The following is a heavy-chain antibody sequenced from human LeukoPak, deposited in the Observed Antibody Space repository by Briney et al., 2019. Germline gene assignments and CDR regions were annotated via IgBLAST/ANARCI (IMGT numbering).Heavy chain of an antibody. CDR1: GFTFDDYG. CDR3: ANNFDY. J-gene: IGHJ4*02. Sequence: GGSLRLSCAASGFTFDDYGMHWVRQAPGKGLEWVAVIWHDGSNKYYADSVKGRFTISRDNSKNMLYLQMNSLRAEDTAVYYCANNFDYWGQGTLVTVSS. CDR2: IWHDGSNK. V-gene: IGHV3-33*08. D-gene: IGHD5-24*01.